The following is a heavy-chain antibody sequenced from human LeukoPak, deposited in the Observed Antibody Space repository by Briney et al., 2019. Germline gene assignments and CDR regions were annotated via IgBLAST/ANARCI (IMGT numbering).Heavy chain of an antibody. CDR3: ARDRGGTGDFDY. CDR1: GYPFISYV. D-gene: IGHD3-10*01. CDR2: INPDNGNA. Sequence: GASVKVSCKASGYPFISYVIHWVRQAPGQRLEWMGWINPDNGNAEYSQKFQGRVTITRDTSATTAYMELSSLRSEDTAVYYCARDRGGTGDFDYWGQGTLVTVSS. V-gene: IGHV1-3*01. J-gene: IGHJ4*02.